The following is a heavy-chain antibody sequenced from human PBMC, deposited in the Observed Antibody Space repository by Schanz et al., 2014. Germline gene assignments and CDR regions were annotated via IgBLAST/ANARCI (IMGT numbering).Heavy chain of an antibody. D-gene: IGHD4-17*01. V-gene: IGHV3-30*04. CDR1: GFTFSTYA. CDR3: ARGPLDYGGKTGFDY. J-gene: IGHJ4*02. CDR2: VANDGINK. Sequence: QVQLVESGGGVVQPGRSLRLSCAASGFTFSTYAMHWVRQAPGKGLEWVAVVANDGINKYYPDSVKGRFTISKDNSKNTLFLQMNSLRVEDTAVYYFARGPLDYGGKTGFDYWGQGTLVTVSS.